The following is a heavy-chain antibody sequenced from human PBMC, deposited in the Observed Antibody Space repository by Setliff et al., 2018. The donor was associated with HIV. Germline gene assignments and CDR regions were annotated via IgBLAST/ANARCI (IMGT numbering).Heavy chain of an antibody. Sequence: GESLKISCKGSGYSFTSYWISWVRQMPGKGLEWMGRIDPSDSYTNYSPSFQGHVTISADKSISTAYLQWSSLKASDTAMYYCARRIANWNVDDAFDIWGQGTMVTVS. CDR3: ARRIANWNVDDAFDI. J-gene: IGHJ3*02. D-gene: IGHD1-20*01. V-gene: IGHV5-10-1*01. CDR1: GYSFTSYW. CDR2: IDPSDSYT.